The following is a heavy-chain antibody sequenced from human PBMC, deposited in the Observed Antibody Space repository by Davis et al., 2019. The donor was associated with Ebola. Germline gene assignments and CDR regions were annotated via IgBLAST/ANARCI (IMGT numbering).Heavy chain of an antibody. V-gene: IGHV1-2*06. Sequence: AASVKVSCKASGYTFTGYYIHWVRQAPGQGLEWMGRINPNSGNTNYVQNFQGRVTMTRDTSISTAFLEVHSLTYDDAALYYCAKADYNLLTGSPFSLSPPDSWGQGTLVTVSS. D-gene: IGHD3-9*01. CDR2: INPNSGNT. CDR3: AKADYNLLTGSPFSLSPPDS. J-gene: IGHJ4*02. CDR1: GYTFTGYY.